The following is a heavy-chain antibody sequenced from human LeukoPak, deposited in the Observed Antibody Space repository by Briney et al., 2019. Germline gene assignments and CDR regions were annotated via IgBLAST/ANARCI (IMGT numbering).Heavy chain of an antibody. CDR1: GYSISSGYY. V-gene: IGHV4-38-2*01. CDR3: ARALTPESAFDY. Sequence: PSETLSLTCAVSGYSISSGYYWGWIRQPPGQGLEWIGSIYHSGSTYYNPSLKSRVTISVDTSKNQFSLKLSSVTAADTAVYYCARALTPESAFDYWGQGTLVTVSS. CDR2: IYHSGST. J-gene: IGHJ4*02.